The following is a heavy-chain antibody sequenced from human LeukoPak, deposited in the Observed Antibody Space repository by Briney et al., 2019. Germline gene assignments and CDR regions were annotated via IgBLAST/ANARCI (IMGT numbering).Heavy chain of an antibody. CDR3: AREDQYNTFGY. CDR2: IKQSGGEK. D-gene: IGHD1-14*01. V-gene: IGHV3-7*01. Sequence: GGSLRLSCAASGFSFSNYWMSWVRQSPGKGLEWVANIKQSGGEKYYVDSVKGRFTISRDNAKNSLYLQMNSLRVDDTAVYFCAREDQYNTFGYWGQGTLVTVSS. J-gene: IGHJ4*02. CDR1: GFSFSNYW.